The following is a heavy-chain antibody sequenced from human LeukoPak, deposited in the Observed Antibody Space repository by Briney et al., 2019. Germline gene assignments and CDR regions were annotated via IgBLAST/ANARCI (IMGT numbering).Heavy chain of an antibody. Sequence: GGSLRLSCAASGFTFGDHAMSWVRQAPGKGLEWVGFIRSKAYRGTTEYAASVKGRFTISRDDSNSIAYLQMNSLKTDGTAMYYCSRVSIQLWLHYGMDVWGQGTTVIVSS. V-gene: IGHV3-49*04. D-gene: IGHD5-18*01. CDR3: SRVSIQLWLHYGMDV. J-gene: IGHJ6*02. CDR1: GFTFGDHA. CDR2: IRSKAYRGTT.